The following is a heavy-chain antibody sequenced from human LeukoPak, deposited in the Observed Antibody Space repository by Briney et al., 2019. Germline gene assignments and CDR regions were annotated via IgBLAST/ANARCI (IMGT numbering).Heavy chain of an antibody. Sequence: ASVKVSCKASGYTFTSYGISWVRQTPGQGLEWMGWINPNTDVTNYAQKFQGRVTMSRDTSISTAYMELTRLRSDDTAVYYCARDLRDYYYYMDVWGKGTTVTVSS. J-gene: IGHJ6*03. CDR2: INPNTDVT. CDR3: ARDLRDYYYYMDV. V-gene: IGHV1-2*02. CDR1: GYTFTSYG.